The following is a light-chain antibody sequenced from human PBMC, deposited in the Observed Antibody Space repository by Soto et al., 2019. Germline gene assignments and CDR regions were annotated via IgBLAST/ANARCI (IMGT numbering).Light chain of an antibody. CDR2: WAS. Sequence: DIVMTQSPDSLAVSLGERATINCKSSQSVLYSSNNKNYLAWYQQKPGQPSKLLIYWASTRESGVPDRFSGSGSGTDFTLTISSLQAEDVAVYYCQQYYSTPQTFGQGTKVDIK. V-gene: IGKV4-1*01. CDR1: QSVLYSSNNKNY. J-gene: IGKJ1*01. CDR3: QQYYSTPQT.